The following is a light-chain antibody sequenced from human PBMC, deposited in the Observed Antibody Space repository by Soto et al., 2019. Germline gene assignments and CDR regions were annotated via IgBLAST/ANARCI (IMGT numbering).Light chain of an antibody. CDR2: EVN. V-gene: IGLV2-8*01. Sequence: QSVLTQPPSASGSPGQSVTISCTGTSGDVGGHDWVSWYRVRPGEAPKPIIYEVNQRPSGVPDRFSGSKTGNTASLTVSGLQVEDEADYFCCSYAGIKAVFGTGTKVTVL. CDR3: CSYAGIKAV. CDR1: SGDVGGHDW. J-gene: IGLJ1*01.